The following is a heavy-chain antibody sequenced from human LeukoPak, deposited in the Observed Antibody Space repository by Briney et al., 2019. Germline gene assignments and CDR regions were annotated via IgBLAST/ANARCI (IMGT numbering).Heavy chain of an antibody. Sequence: SVKVSCKASGGTFSSYAISWVRQAPGQRLEWMGRIIPILGIANYAQKFQGRVTITADKSTSTAYMELSSLRSEDTAVYYCARLLHQDYYYGMDVWGQGTTVTVSS. CDR3: ARLLHQDYYYGMDV. CDR1: GGTFSSYA. D-gene: IGHD5-18*01. V-gene: IGHV1-69*04. J-gene: IGHJ6*02. CDR2: IIPILGIA.